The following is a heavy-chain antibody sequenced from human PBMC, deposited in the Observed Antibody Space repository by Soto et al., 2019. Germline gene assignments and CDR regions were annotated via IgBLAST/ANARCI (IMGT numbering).Heavy chain of an antibody. CDR1: GFTVSSNY. CDR3: GRNEIFVRGVPDEY. J-gene: IGHJ4*02. V-gene: IGHV3-53*01. Sequence: PGGSLRLSCAASGFTVSSNYMNWVRQAPGKGLEWVSIIYSDGTTSYADSVKGRFTISRDNFKDTLHLQMNSLRAEDTAVYYCGRNEIFVRGVPDEYWGQGTPVTVSS. D-gene: IGHD3-10*02. CDR2: IYSDGTT.